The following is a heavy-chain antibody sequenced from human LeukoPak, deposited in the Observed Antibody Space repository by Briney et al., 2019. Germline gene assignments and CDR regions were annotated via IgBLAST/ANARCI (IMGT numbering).Heavy chain of an antibody. CDR1: GGSISSHY. CDR2: IYYSGST. V-gene: IGHV4-59*11. D-gene: IGHD2-21*01. Sequence: SETLSLTCTVSGGSISSHYWSWIRQPPGKGLEWIGYIYYSGSTNYNPSLKSRVTISVDTSKNQFSLKLSSVTAADTAVYYCARCGGMALYYMDVWGKGTTVSVSS. CDR3: ARCGGMALYYMDV. J-gene: IGHJ6*03.